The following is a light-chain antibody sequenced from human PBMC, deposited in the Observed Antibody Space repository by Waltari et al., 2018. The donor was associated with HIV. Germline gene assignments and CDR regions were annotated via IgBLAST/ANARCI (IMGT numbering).Light chain of an antibody. Sequence: DIVMTQSPDSLTVSLGERATIHCKSSRSVLYSTDNKNYLVWYQQKSGQSPKVVISWASTRESGVPDRISGSGSGTDFTLTISILQAEDVALYYCQQYFKTPYTFGQGTKVEI. CDR3: QQYFKTPYT. V-gene: IGKV4-1*01. J-gene: IGKJ2*01. CDR1: RSVLYSTDNKNY. CDR2: WAS.